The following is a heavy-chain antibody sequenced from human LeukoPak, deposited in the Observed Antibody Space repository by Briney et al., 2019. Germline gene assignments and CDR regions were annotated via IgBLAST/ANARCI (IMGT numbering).Heavy chain of an antibody. CDR1: GFTFSDSA. V-gene: IGHV3-73*01. CDR3: TRLSEYASSAYFEY. J-gene: IGHJ4*02. D-gene: IGHD6-13*01. Sequence: QSGGSLRLSCAASGFTFSDSAVHWVRQASGKGLEWVGRIRGKANSYATAYVESVKGRFTISRDDSENTAYLQMNSLKAEDTAVYFCTRLSEYASSAYFEYWGQGTLVTVSS. CDR2: IRGKANSYAT.